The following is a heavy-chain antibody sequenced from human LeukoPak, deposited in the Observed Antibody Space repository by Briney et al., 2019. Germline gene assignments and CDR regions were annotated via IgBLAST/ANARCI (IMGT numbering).Heavy chain of an antibody. D-gene: IGHD3-9*01. CDR2: ISGSGGST. J-gene: IGHJ4*02. CDR1: GFTFSSYA. Sequence: GGSLRLSCAASGFTFSSYAMSWVRQAPGKGLEWVSAISGSGGSTYYADSVKGRFTISRDNSKNTLFLQMNSLRAEDTAVYYCAKDPQYYDILTGYYSFYSDYWGQGTLVTVSS. V-gene: IGHV3-23*01. CDR3: AKDPQYYDILTGYYSFYSDY.